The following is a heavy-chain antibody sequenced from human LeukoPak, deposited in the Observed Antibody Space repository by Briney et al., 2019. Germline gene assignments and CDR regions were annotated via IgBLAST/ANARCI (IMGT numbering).Heavy chain of an antibody. CDR3: ARDFPYYYGRVEAFDI. CDR2: INPNSGGT. CDR1: GYTFTGYY. D-gene: IGHD3-10*01. Sequence: ASVKVSCKASGYTFTGYYMHWVRQAPGQGLEWMGWINPNSGGTNYAQKFQGRVTMTRDTSISTAYMELSRLRSDDTAVYYCARDFPYYYGRVEAFDIWGQGTMVTVSS. V-gene: IGHV1-2*02. J-gene: IGHJ3*02.